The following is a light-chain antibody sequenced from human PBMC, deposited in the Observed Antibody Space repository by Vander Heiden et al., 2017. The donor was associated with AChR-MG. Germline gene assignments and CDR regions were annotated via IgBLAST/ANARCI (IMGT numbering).Light chain of an antibody. V-gene: IGKV3-20*01. J-gene: IGKJ2*01. CDR2: AAA. CDR3: QKCDNPQYT. Sequence: ETVLTHPPDSPSFSPGERATLSCRTSQSNNSNDLAWYQQRPGQAPRLLIYAAADRATGVPDRFSGSGSGTDFTLTISRLESEDSAVYYCQKCDNPQYTFGQGTKLEIK. CDR1: QSNNSND.